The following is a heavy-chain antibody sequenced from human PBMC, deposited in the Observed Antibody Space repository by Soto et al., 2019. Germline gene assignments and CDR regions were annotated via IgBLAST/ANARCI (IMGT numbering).Heavy chain of an antibody. J-gene: IGHJ4*02. V-gene: IGHV1-69*01. CDR1: GGTFSSYA. CDR3: ARGGAGYCSGGSCYLGDY. Sequence: QVQLVQSGAEVKKPGSSVKVSCKASGGTFSSYAISWLRQAPGQGLEWMGGSIPIFGTANYAQKFQGRVTITADESTSTAYMELSSLRSEDTAVYYCARGGAGYCSGGSCYLGDYWGQGTLVTVSS. CDR2: SIPIFGTA. D-gene: IGHD2-15*01.